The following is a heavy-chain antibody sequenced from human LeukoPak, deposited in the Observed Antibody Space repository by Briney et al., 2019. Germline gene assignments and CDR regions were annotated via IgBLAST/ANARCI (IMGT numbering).Heavy chain of an antibody. CDR1: GFTFSSYS. J-gene: IGHJ4*02. CDR3: ARDHYYGSGSYYSAILHDY. Sequence: GGSLRLSCAASGFTFSSYSMNWVRQAPGKGLEWVSSISSSSSDIYYADSVKGRFTISRDNAKNSLYLQMNSLRAEDTAVYYCARDHYYGSGSYYSAILHDYWGQGTLVTVSS. D-gene: IGHD3-10*01. CDR2: ISSSSSDI. V-gene: IGHV3-21*01.